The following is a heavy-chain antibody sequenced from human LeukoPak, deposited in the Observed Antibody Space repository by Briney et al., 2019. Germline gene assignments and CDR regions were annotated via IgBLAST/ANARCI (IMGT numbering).Heavy chain of an antibody. CDR3: AREGSGYEYYFDY. V-gene: IGHV4-61*01. Sequence: SETLPLTCTVSGGSVSSGSYYWSWIRQPPGKGLEWIGYIYYSGSTNYNPSLKSRVTISVDTSKNQFSLKLSSVTAADTAVYYCAREGSGYEYYFDYWGQGTLVTVSS. CDR1: GGSVSSGSYY. CDR2: IYYSGST. J-gene: IGHJ4*02. D-gene: IGHD5-12*01.